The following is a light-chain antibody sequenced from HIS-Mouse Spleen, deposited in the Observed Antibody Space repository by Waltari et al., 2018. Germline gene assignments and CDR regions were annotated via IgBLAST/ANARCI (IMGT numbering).Light chain of an antibody. Sequence: SYELTQPPSVSVSPGQTARITCPGDALPKKYAYWYQQKSGQAPVLVIYEASKRPSGIPERFSGSSSGTMATLTISGAQVEDEADYYCYSTDSSGNHRVFGGGTKLTVL. CDR3: YSTDSSGNHRV. CDR1: ALPKKY. J-gene: IGLJ2*01. CDR2: EAS. V-gene: IGLV3-10*01.